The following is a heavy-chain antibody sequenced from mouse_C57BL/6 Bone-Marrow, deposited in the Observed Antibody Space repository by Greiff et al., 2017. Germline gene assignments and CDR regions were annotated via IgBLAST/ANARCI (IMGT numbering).Heavy chain of an antibody. J-gene: IGHJ3*01. V-gene: IGHV5-17*01. CDR1: GFTFSDSG. CDR2: ISSGSSTI. D-gene: IGHD1-1*02. Sequence: EVMLVESGGGLVKPGGSLTLSCAASGFTFSDSGMLWVRQAPERGLEWVAYISSGSSTIYYADTVKGRFTISRDTAKNTLFLQMTSLRSDDTALCYCARWWGLDYWGQGTLVTVSA. CDR3: ARWWGLDY.